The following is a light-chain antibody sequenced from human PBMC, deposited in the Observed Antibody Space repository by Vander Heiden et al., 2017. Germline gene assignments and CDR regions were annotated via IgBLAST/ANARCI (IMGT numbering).Light chain of an antibody. Sequence: AIQLTQSPSSLSASVGDRVTITCRASQGISSALAWYQQKPGKAPKLLIYDASSLESGVPSRFSGSGSGTDFTLTISSLQPEDFATYYCQQFKSYAFTFGPGTKVDIK. J-gene: IGKJ3*01. V-gene: IGKV1-13*02. CDR1: QGISSA. CDR2: DAS. CDR3: QQFKSYAFT.